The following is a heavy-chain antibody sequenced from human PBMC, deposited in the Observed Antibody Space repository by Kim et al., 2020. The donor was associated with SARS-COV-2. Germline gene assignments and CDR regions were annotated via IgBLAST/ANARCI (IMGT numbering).Heavy chain of an antibody. CDR1: GGSISSYY. D-gene: IGHD1-1*01. V-gene: IGHV4-59*01. J-gene: IGHJ6*02. Sequence: SETLSLTCTVSGGSISSYYWSWIRQPPGKGLEWIGYIYYSGSTNYNPSLKSRVTISVDTSKNQFSLKLSSVTAADTAVYYCARNQLSTVFGMDVWGQGTTVTVSS. CDR3: ARNQLSTVFGMDV. CDR2: IYYSGST.